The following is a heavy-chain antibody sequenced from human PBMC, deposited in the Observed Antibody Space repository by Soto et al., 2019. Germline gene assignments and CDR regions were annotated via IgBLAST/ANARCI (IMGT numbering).Heavy chain of an antibody. D-gene: IGHD3-3*01. J-gene: IGHJ4*02. CDR2: ISTSGHV. V-gene: IGHV4-4*07. CDR3: ARDNNDFWSLYPLAFDY. Sequence: PSETLSLTCIVSGGSLIKYYWSWIRQPAGKGLEWIGRISTSGHVVSKVSLRSRLTMSVDMSNNHFSLKLTSVTAADTAVYYCARDNNDFWSLYPLAFDYWGQGALVTVSS. CDR1: GGSLIKYY.